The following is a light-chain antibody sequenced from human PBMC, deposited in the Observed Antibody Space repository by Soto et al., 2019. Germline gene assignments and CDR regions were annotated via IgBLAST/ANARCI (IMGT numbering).Light chain of an antibody. V-gene: IGLV2-14*01. CDR2: EVS. CDR3: SSYTTSSTPSYV. CDR1: SIDVGDYSY. J-gene: IGLJ1*01. Sequence: QAVVTQPASVSGSPGQSITISCTGTSIDVGDYSYVSWYQHHPGKAPKLIIYEVSNRPSGVSNRFSGSNSDNTASLTISGLLADDEADYYCSSYTTSSTPSYVFGTGTKLTVL.